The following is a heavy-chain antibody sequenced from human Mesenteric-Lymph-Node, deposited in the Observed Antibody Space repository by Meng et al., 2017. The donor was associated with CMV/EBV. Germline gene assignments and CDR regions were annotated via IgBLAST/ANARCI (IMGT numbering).Heavy chain of an antibody. J-gene: IGHJ1*01. Sequence: GESLKISCAASGFTFSRFGMHWVRQAPGKGLEWVAFIENDGSNKYYADSVKGRFTISRDNSKNTVYLQMNFLRAEDTAVYYCAKNTGLNYDFWSGLRFQHWGPGTLVTVSS. D-gene: IGHD3-3*01. V-gene: IGHV3-30*02. CDR2: IENDGSNK. CDR3: AKNTGLNYDFWSGLRFQH. CDR1: GFTFSRFG.